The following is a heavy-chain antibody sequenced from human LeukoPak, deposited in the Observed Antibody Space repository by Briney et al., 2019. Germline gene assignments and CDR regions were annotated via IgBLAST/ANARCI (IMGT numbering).Heavy chain of an antibody. V-gene: IGHV5-51*01. Sequence: GASLEISCKGSGSIFTTFWIAWVRQLPGKGLEWMGIIYPGDSDTRYSPSFQGQVTISADKSISTAYLQWSSLKASDSAVYYCARLGGSGTYYPLDYWGQGALVTVSS. CDR3: ARLGGSGTYYPLDY. J-gene: IGHJ4*02. D-gene: IGHD3-10*01. CDR1: GSIFTTFW. CDR2: IYPGDSDT.